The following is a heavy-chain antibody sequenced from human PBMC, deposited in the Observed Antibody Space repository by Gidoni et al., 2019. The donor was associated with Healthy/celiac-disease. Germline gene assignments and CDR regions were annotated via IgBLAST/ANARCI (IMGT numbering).Heavy chain of an antibody. J-gene: IGHJ4*02. CDR1: GFTVSSYA. V-gene: IGHV3-23*01. D-gene: IGHD6-19*01. CDR2: ISGSGGST. CDR3: AKVLVIAVAPGY. Sequence: EVQLLESGGGLVQPGGSLRLSCAASGFTVSSYAMSWVRQAPGKGLEWVSAISGSGGSTYYADSVKGRFTISRDNSKNTLYLQMNSLRAEDTAVYYCAKVLVIAVAPGYWGQGTLVTVSS.